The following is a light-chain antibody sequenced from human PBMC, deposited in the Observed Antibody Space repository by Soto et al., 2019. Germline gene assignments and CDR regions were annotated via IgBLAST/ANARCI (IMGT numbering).Light chain of an antibody. V-gene: IGLV4-69*01. J-gene: IGLJ2*01. CDR2: LNSDGSH. CDR3: QTWVAGILV. Sequence: QPVLTQSPSASASLGASVKLTCTLSSGHSSYDIVWHQQQPEKGPRYLMKLNSDGSHRKGDGIPDRFSGSSSGAERYLTISSLQSEDEADYYCQTWVAGILVFGGGTKLTVL. CDR1: SGHSSYD.